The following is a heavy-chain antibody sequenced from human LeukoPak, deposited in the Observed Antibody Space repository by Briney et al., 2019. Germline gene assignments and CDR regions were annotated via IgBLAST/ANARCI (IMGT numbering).Heavy chain of an antibody. J-gene: IGHJ4*02. CDR2: ISGGGGTT. Sequence: GGSLRLSCAASAFTFSNSAMNWVRQAPRKGLEWVSSISGGGGTTYYADSVKGRFTISRDNSKTTLFLQMISLRADDTAVYYCAKGRGSYGSGSRYDHWGQGTLVTVSS. V-gene: IGHV3-23*01. CDR3: AKGRGSYGSGSRYDH. CDR1: AFTFSNSA. D-gene: IGHD3-10*01.